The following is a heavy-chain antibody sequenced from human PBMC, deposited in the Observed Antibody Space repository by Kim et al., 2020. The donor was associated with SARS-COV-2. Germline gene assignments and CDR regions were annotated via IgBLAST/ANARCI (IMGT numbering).Heavy chain of an antibody. J-gene: IGHJ3*02. Sequence: SETLSLTCTVSGGSINKYYWGWIRQPPGKGLEWIGQIYYSGNTNYNAALKSRVSISLDTYKTHFSLILRSVTAADTAVDYCGRWSGTEDDYTGILFDIWG. CDR1: GGSINKYY. V-gene: IGHV4-59*08. CDR3: GRWSGTEDDYTGILFDI. D-gene: IGHD3-3*01. CDR2: IYYSGNT.